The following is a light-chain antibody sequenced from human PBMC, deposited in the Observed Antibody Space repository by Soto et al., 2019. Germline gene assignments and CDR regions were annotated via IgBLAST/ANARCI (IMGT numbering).Light chain of an antibody. V-gene: IGKV3-11*01. CDR1: QSVSSY. Sequence: EIVLTXSXXXXXLSPGEXATLSCRASQSVSSYLAWYQQKPGQAPRLLIYDASNRATGIPARFSGSGSGTDFTLTISSLEPEDFAVYYCQQRSNWPPYTFGQGTKLEIK. J-gene: IGKJ2*01. CDR3: QQRSNWPPYT. CDR2: DAS.